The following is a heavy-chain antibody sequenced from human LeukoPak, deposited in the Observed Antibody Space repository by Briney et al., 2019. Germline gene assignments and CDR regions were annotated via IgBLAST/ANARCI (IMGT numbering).Heavy chain of an antibody. CDR2: IYYSGST. D-gene: IGHD1-26*01. CDR3: ARAGRSYYDAFDI. CDR1: GGSVSSGSYY. Sequence: SETLSLTCTVSGGSVSSGSYYWSWIRQPPGKGLEWIGYIYYSGSTNYNPSLKSRVTISVDTSKNQFSLKLSSVTAADTAVYYCARAGRSYYDAFDIWGQGTMVTVSS. V-gene: IGHV4-61*01. J-gene: IGHJ3*02.